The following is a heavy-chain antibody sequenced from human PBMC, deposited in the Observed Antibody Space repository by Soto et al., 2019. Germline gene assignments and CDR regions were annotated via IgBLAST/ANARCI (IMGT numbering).Heavy chain of an antibody. CDR3: ARAGGLGAVAVDY. CDR2: FYHSGST. Sequence: QLQLQESGSGLVKPSQTLSLTCAVSGGSISSGGYSWSWIRQPPGKGLEWIGYFYHSGSTYYNPSLKSRVTISVDSSKNQFSLKLSSVTAADTAVYYCARAGGLGAVAVDYWGQGTLVTVSS. V-gene: IGHV4-30-2*01. J-gene: IGHJ4*02. CDR1: GGSISSGGYS. D-gene: IGHD6-19*01.